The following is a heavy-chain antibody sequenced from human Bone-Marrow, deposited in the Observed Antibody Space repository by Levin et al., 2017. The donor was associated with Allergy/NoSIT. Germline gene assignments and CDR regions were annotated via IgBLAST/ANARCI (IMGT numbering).Heavy chain of an antibody. CDR2: IIPILGTV. Sequence: PVASVKVSCKASGGTISSSPISWVRQAPGQGPEWMGGIIPILGTVDYAQKFQGRVTITADESTSTAYMELSSLRSEDTAVYYCARGGLDNAFFDYWGQGTLVTVSS. V-gene: IGHV1-69*13. CDR3: ARGGLDNAFFDY. CDR1: GGTISSSP. J-gene: IGHJ4*02. D-gene: IGHD1-14*01.